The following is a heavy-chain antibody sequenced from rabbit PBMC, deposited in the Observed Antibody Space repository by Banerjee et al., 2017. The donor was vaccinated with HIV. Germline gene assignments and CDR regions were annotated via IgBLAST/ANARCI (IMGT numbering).Heavy chain of an antibody. V-gene: IGHV1S45*01. CDR2: INTSSGNT. J-gene: IGHJ4*01. Sequence: QEQLEESGGDLVKPEGSLTLTCTASGFSFSSSYWICWVRQAPGKGLEWIACINTSSGNTVYATWAKGRFTISRTSSTTVALQMTSLTAADTATYFCARDGAGYAGYGYAHLWGPGTLVTVS. CDR1: GFSFSSSYW. CDR3: ARDGAGYAGYGYAHL. D-gene: IGHD6-1*01.